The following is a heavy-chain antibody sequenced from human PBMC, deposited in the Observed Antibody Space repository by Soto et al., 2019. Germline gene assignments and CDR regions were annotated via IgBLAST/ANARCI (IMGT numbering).Heavy chain of an antibody. CDR1: GGSISSSNW. Sequence: SETLSLTCGVSGGSISSSNWWSWVRQPPGKGLEWIGEIYHSGSTNYNPSLKSRVTISVDKSKNQFSLKLSSVTAADTAVYYCARADRFGDGVLLDYWGQGTLVTVSS. CDR2: IYHSGST. CDR3: ARADRFGDGVLLDY. J-gene: IGHJ4*02. D-gene: IGHD3-10*01. V-gene: IGHV4-4*02.